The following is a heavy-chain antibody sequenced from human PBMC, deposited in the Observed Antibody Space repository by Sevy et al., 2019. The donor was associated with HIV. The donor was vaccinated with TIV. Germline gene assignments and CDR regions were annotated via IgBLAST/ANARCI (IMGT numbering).Heavy chain of an antibody. J-gene: IGHJ4*02. CDR3: ARDPTFDY. Sequence: GGSLRLSCAASGFTFSTYTMNWVRQAPGKGLEWVSSISSSGSYIYYADSVKGRFTISRDNAKNSLYLQMNSLRAEDTAVYYCARDPTFDYWGRGTLVTVSS. V-gene: IGHV3-21*01. CDR1: GFTFSTYT. D-gene: IGHD4-4*01. CDR2: ISSSGSYI.